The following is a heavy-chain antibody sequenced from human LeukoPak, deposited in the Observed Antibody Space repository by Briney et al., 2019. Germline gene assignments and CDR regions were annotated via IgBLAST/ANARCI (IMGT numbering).Heavy chain of an antibody. CDR1: GFTFSSYA. Sequence: GGSLRLSCAASGFTFSSYAMSWVRQAPGQGLEWVSAISRSGGSTYYADSVKGRFTISRDNSKNTLYLQMNSLRAEDTAVYYCAKGGVSSGWYFEVFDYWGQGTLGTVSS. D-gene: IGHD6-19*01. J-gene: IGHJ4*02. CDR2: ISRSGGST. CDR3: AKGGVSSGWYFEVFDY. V-gene: IGHV3-23*01.